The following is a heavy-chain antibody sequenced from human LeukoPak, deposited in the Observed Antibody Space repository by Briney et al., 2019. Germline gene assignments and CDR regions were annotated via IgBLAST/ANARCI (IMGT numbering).Heavy chain of an antibody. D-gene: IGHD6-13*01. J-gene: IGHJ4*02. CDR2: IYSGGST. CDR3: ARGGPAAGRFDY. Sequence: GGSLRLSCAASGFTVSSNYMSWVRQAPGKGLEWVSIIYSGGSTYYADSVKGRFTISRDNSKNTLYLQINSLRAEDTAVYYCARGGPAAGRFDYWGQGTLVTVSS. CDR1: GFTVSSNY. V-gene: IGHV3-66*01.